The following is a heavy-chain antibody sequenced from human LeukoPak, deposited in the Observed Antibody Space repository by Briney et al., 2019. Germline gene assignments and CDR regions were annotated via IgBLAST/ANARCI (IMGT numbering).Heavy chain of an antibody. CDR3: ARVNGLSDY. J-gene: IGHJ4*02. CDR1: GYTFTSYD. D-gene: IGHD2-8*01. CDR2: MNPKSGYT. V-gene: IGHV1-8*01. Sequence: GASVKVSCKASGYTFTSYDINWVRQATGQGLEWMGWMNPKSGYTGYAQKFQGKVTMTRDASISTAYMEVSSLTFDDTAIYYCARVNGLSDYWGQGTLVTVSS.